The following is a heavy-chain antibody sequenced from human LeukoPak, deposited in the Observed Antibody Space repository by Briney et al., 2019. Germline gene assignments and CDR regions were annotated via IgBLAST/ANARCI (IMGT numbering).Heavy chain of an antibody. CDR3: AKGQLRYFDWLLTLSGLDY. V-gene: IGHV3-23*01. Sequence: PGGSLRLSCAASGFTFSSYAMSWVRQAPGKGLEWVSAISGSGGSTYYADSVKGRFTISRDNSKNTLYLQMNSLRAEDTAVYYCAKGQLRYFDWLLTLSGLDYWGQGTLVTVSS. D-gene: IGHD3-9*01. CDR1: GFTFSSYA. J-gene: IGHJ4*02. CDR2: ISGSGGST.